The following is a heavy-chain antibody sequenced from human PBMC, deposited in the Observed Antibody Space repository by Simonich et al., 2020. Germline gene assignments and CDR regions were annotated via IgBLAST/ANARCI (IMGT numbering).Heavy chain of an antibody. V-gene: IGHV4-34*01. D-gene: IGHD1-26*01. J-gene: IGHJ1*01. CDR2: IYHSGST. CDR1: GGSFSGYY. Sequence: QVQLQQWGAGLLKPSETLSLTCAVYGGSFSGYYWSWIRQPPGKGLEWIGSIYHSGSTYYNPSLKSGVTISVDTSKNQFSLKLSSVTAADTAVYYCARLAPGYSGSYPEYFQHWGQGTLVTVSS. CDR3: ARLAPGYSGSYPEYFQH.